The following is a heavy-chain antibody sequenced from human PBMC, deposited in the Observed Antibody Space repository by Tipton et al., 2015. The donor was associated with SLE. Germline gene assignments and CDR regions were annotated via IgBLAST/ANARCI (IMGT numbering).Heavy chain of an antibody. Sequence: TLSLTCTVSGGSISSSSYYWSWIRQPPGKGLEWIGYIYYSGSTNYNPSLKSRVTISVDTSKNQFSLKLSSVNAADTAVYYCARLIAAAGLVDYWGQGTLVTVSS. CDR1: GGSISSSSYY. V-gene: IGHV4-61*01. CDR2: IYYSGST. CDR3: ARLIAAAGLVDY. J-gene: IGHJ4*02. D-gene: IGHD6-13*01.